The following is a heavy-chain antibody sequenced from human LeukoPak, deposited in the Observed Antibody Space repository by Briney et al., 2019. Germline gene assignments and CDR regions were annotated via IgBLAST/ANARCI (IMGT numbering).Heavy chain of an antibody. CDR3: ARLSTTYYYGSGSYPLPYFFHY. D-gene: IGHD3-10*01. J-gene: IGHJ4*02. CDR1: GGSMSSSSSY. Sequence: SEPLSLTCTVSGGSMSSSSSYWGWIRQPPGKGLEWIANIYYSGTTSYNPSLKRRVTISVDTSKNQFSLRLSSVTAADTAVYYCARLSTTYYYGSGSYPLPYFFHYWGQGTLVTVSS. CDR2: IYYSGTT. V-gene: IGHV4-39*01.